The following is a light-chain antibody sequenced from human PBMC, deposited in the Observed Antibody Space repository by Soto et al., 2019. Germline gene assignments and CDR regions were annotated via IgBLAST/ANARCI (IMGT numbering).Light chain of an antibody. CDR2: EVT. CDR3: SSYTSSNTLV. Sequence: QSMLTQPASVSGSPGQSITISCTGGSSDIGGYNYVSWFQQHPGKVPKLMIYEVTNRPSGVSNRFPGSKSGSTASLTISGLQAEDEADYYCSSYTSSNTLVFRTGTKVTVL. V-gene: IGLV2-14*01. CDR1: SSDIGGYNY. J-gene: IGLJ1*01.